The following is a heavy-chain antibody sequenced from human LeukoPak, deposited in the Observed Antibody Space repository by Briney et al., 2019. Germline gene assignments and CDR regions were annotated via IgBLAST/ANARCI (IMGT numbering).Heavy chain of an antibody. CDR1: GFTFDDYA. J-gene: IGHJ5*02. V-gene: IGHV3-9*01. D-gene: IGHD3-3*01. CDR3: AKEDFWSGNDEDNWFDP. Sequence: PGGSLRLSCAASGFTFDDYAMHWVRQAPGKGLEWVSGISWNSGSIGYADSVKGRFTISRDNAKNSLYLQMNSLRAEDTALYYCAKEDFWSGNDEDNWFDPWGQGTLVTVSS. CDR2: ISWNSGSI.